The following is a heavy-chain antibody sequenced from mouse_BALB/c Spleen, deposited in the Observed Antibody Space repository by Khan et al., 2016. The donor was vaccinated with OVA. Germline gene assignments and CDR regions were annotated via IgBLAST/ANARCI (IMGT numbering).Heavy chain of an antibody. CDR2: INPSTGYT. CDR3: TRRGLYGIFAY. D-gene: IGHD2-1*01. Sequence: VQLQESGAELAQPGASVKMSCQTSGYTFTTYWMHWVKQRPGQGLEWIGYINPSTGYTEYNQSFKDKATLTSDKSFSTAYLQLNRLTSVDSAVYNCTRRGLYGIFAYGGQGTLVTVSA. J-gene: IGHJ3*01. CDR1: GYTFTTYW. V-gene: IGHV1-7*01.